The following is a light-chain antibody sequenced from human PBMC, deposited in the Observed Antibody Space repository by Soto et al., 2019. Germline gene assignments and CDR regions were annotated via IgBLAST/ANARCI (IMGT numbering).Light chain of an antibody. Sequence: QSALTQPDSVSGSPGQSITISCTGTSSDVGSYNLVSWFQQHPGEAPKLIIYEVSDRPSGVSNRFSGSKSGNTASLTISGLQGSDEADYYCCSYAGRINWVFGGGTKLTVL. V-gene: IGLV2-23*02. CDR1: SSDVGSYNL. J-gene: IGLJ3*02. CDR3: CSYAGRINWV. CDR2: EVS.